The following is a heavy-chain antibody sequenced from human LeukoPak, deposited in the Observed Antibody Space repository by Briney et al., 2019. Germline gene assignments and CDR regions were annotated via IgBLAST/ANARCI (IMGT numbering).Heavy chain of an antibody. CDR2: IYYSGNA. V-gene: IGHV4-39*01. Sequence: SETLSLTCTVSGVSISSSNSYWGWIRQPPGKGLEWIGSIYYSGNAYYNASLKSQVPISIDTSKNQFSLRLASVTAADTAVYYCARQTGSRLFILPGGQGTLVTVSS. CDR1: GVSISSSNSY. CDR3: ARQTGSRLFILP. D-gene: IGHD3/OR15-3a*01. J-gene: IGHJ4*02.